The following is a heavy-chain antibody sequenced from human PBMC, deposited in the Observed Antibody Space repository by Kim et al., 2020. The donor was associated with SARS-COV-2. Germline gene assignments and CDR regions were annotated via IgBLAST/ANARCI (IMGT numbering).Heavy chain of an antibody. CDR1: GGSFSGYY. J-gene: IGHJ5*02. D-gene: IGHD6-19*01. V-gene: IGHV4-34*01. CDR3: ARGPYSSGWYGGRWFDP. CDR2: INHSGST. Sequence: SETLSLTCAVYGGSFSGYYWSWIRQPPGKGLEWIGEINHSGSTNYNPSLKSRVTISVDTSKNQFSLKLSSVTAADTAVYYCARGPYSSGWYGGRWFDPWGQGTLVTVSS.